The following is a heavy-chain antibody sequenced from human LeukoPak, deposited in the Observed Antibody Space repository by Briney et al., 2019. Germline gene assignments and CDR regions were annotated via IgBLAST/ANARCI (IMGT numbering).Heavy chain of an antibody. D-gene: IGHD7-27*01. CDR2: IVGDGSKA. V-gene: IGHV3-30*03. CDR3: ARDSITGDNSLDY. CDR1: GFSVSSHY. Sequence: PGGSLRLSCAASGFSVSSHYMSWVRQVPGKGLEWVAVIVGDGSKAHYADSVRGRFTVSRDNSKNTLYLQMNSLRAEDAAVYYCARDSITGDNSLDYWGRGTLVTVSS. J-gene: IGHJ4*02.